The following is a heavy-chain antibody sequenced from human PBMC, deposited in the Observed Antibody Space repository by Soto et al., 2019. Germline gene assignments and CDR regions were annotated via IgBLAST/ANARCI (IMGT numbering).Heavy chain of an antibody. CDR2: IIPIFGTA. D-gene: IGHD4-17*01. V-gene: IGHV1-69*13. CDR3: ASFPSHYGDYVGP. CDR1: GGTFSSYA. J-gene: IGHJ5*02. Sequence: ASVKVSCKASGGTFSSYAISWVRQAPGQGLEWMGGIIPIFGTANYAQKFQGRVTITADESTSTAYMELSSLRSEDTAVYYCASFPSHYGDYVGPWGQGTLVTVSS.